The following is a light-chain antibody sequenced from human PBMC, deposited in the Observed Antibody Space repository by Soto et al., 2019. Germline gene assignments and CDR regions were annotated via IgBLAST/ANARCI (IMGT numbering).Light chain of an antibody. CDR3: GSYTSSDTMI. CDR2: DVS. J-gene: IGLJ2*01. Sequence: QSVLTQPASVSGSPGQSITISCTGTSSDIGRYNYVSWYQHSPGKAPKLIIYDVSVRPSGVSNRFSGSKSGTTASLTISGLQAEDEADYYCGSYTSSDTMIFGGGTKVTVL. V-gene: IGLV2-14*03. CDR1: SSDIGRYNY.